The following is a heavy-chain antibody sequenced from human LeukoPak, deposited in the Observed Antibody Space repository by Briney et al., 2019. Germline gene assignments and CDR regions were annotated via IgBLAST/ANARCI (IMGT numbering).Heavy chain of an antibody. D-gene: IGHD2-2*01. J-gene: IGHJ4*02. Sequence: GASVKVSCKASGYTFTGYYMHWVRQAPGQGLEWMGRINPNSGGTNYAQKFQGRVTMTRDTSISTAYMELSRLRSDDTAVYYCASTVGVVPARFDYWGQGNLVTVSS. CDR3: ASTVGVVPARFDY. CDR2: INPNSGGT. V-gene: IGHV1-2*06. CDR1: GYTFTGYY.